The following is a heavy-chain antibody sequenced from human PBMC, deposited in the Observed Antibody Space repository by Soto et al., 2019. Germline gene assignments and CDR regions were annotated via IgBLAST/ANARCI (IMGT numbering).Heavy chain of an antibody. CDR1: GGSFSGYY. J-gene: IGHJ5*02. Sequence: PLETLCLTWAVDGGSFSGYYWSWIRQPPGKGLEWIGEINHSGSTNYNPSLKSRVTISVDTSKNQFSLKLSSVTAADTAVYYCARGVGVWGSYRLYNWFDPWGQGTLVTVSS. CDR3: ARGVGVWGSYRLYNWFDP. D-gene: IGHD3-16*02. V-gene: IGHV4-34*01. CDR2: INHSGST.